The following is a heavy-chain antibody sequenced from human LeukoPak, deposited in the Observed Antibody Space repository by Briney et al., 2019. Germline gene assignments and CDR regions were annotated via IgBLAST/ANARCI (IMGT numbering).Heavy chain of an antibody. D-gene: IGHD2-2*01. CDR1: GFTFDDYA. J-gene: IGHJ4*02. CDR3: GLVGVAG. Sequence: GGSLRLSCAASGFTFDDYAMHWVRQAPGKGLEWVSGISWNSGSIGYADSVKGRFTISRDNAKNSLYLQMNSLRAEDTALYYCGLVGVAGWGQGTLVTVSS. V-gene: IGHV3-9*01. CDR2: ISWNSGSI.